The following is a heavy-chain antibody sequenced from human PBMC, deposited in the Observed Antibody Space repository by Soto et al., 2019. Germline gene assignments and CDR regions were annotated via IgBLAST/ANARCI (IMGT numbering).Heavy chain of an antibody. CDR3: ARDLAVFGVVTHFDY. J-gene: IGHJ4*02. D-gene: IGHD3-3*01. CDR2: IWYDGSNK. Sequence: PGGSLRLSCAASGFTFSSYGMHWVRQAPCKGLEWVAVIWYDGSNKYYADSVKGRFTISRDNSKNTLYLQMNSLRAKDTAVYYCARDLAVFGVVTHFDYWGQGTLVTVSS. V-gene: IGHV3-33*01. CDR1: GFTFSSYG.